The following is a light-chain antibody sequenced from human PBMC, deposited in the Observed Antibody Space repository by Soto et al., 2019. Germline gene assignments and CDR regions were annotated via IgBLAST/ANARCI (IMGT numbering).Light chain of an antibody. V-gene: IGKV3-11*01. CDR1: QTVSFY. CDR3: QQRSNWPPFT. Sequence: EIVLTQSPATLSLSPGERATLSCRASQTVSFYLAWYQQKPGQAPRLLIYDASKRATGTPARFSGSGSGTDFTLTISSLVPEDFAVYYCQQRSNWPPFTFGPGTKVDIK. J-gene: IGKJ3*01. CDR2: DAS.